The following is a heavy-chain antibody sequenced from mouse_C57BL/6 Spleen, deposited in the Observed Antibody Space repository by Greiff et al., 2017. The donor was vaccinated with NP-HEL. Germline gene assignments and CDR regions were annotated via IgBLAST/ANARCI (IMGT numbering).Heavy chain of an antibody. CDR2: ISSGGDYI. CDR1: GFTFSSYA. J-gene: IGHJ3*01. Sequence: EVMLVESGEGLVKPGGSLKLSCAASGFTFSSYAMSWVRQTPEKRLEWVAYISSGGDYIYYADTVKGRFTISRDNARNTLYLQMSSLKSEDTAMYYCTRDPNYDYPFAYWGQGTLVTVSA. V-gene: IGHV5-9-1*02. D-gene: IGHD2-4*01. CDR3: TRDPNYDYPFAY.